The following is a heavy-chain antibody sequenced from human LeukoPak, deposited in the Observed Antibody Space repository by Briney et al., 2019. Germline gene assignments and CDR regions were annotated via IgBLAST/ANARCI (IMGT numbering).Heavy chain of an antibody. CDR1: GFTFSSYS. D-gene: IGHD2-15*01. J-gene: IGHJ4*02. CDR2: ISSSSSTI. Sequence: GGFLRLSCAASGFTFSSYSMNWVRQAPGKGLEWVSYISSSSSTIYYADSVKGRFTISRDNAKNSLYLQMNSLRAEDTAVYYCARGEDIVVVVAALTGFDYWGQGTLVTVSS. V-gene: IGHV3-48*01. CDR3: ARGEDIVVVVAALTGFDY.